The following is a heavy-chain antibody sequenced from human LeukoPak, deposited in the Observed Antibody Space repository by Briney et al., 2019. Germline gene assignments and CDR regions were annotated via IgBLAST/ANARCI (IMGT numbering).Heavy chain of an antibody. CDR3: ASGYYDILTGYFDY. D-gene: IGHD3-9*01. Sequence: SVKVSCKASGGTFSGYAISWVRQAPGQGLEWMGRIIPIFGIANYAQKFQGRVTITADKSTSTAYMELSSLRSEDTAVYYCASGYYDILTGYFDYWGQGTLVTVSS. CDR1: GGTFSGYA. V-gene: IGHV1-69*04. J-gene: IGHJ4*02. CDR2: IIPIFGIA.